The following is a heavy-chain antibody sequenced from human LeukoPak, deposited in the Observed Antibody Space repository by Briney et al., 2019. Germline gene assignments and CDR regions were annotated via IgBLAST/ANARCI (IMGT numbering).Heavy chain of an antibody. Sequence: GGSLRLSCAASGYTFSSYAMSWVRQAPGEGLEWVSAISGSGGSTYYADSVKGRFTISRDTSKNTLYPQMISVRAEDTAVYYCENFKGIAVAGTFDYWGQGTLVTVP. CDR2: ISGSGGST. D-gene: IGHD6-19*01. J-gene: IGHJ4*02. CDR3: ENFKGIAVAGTFDY. V-gene: IGHV3-23*01. CDR1: GYTFSSYA.